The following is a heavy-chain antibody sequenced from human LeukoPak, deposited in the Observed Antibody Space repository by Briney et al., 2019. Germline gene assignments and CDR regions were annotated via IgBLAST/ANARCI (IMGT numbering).Heavy chain of an antibody. CDR2: ISSSSSYI. CDR1: GFTFSSYS. CDR3: ARDHGVGQLWFGYFDY. D-gene: IGHD5-18*01. V-gene: IGHV3-21*01. J-gene: IGHJ2*01. Sequence: GGSLRLSCAASGFTFSSYSMNWVRQAPGKGLEWVSSISSSSSYIYYADSVKGRFTISRDNAKNSLYLQMNSLRAEDTAVYYCARDHGVGQLWFGYFDYWGRGTLVTVSS.